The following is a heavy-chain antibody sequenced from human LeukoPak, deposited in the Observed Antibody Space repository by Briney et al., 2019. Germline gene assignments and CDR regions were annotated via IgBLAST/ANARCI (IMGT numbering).Heavy chain of an antibody. D-gene: IGHD3-16*02. Sequence: LAGGSLRLSCAASGFTFSSYSMNWVRQAPGKGLEWVSYISSTNSTIYYADSVRGRFTISRDNAKNSLYLQMNSLRVEDTAVYYCATRRLRLGELSLYFGYWGQGTLVTVSS. CDR3: ATRRLRLGELSLYFGY. CDR1: GFTFSSYS. CDR2: ISSTNSTI. J-gene: IGHJ4*02. V-gene: IGHV3-48*04.